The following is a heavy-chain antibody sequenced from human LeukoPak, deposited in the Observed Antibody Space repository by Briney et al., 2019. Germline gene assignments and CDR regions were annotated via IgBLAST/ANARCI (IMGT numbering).Heavy chain of an antibody. V-gene: IGHV4-39*01. Sequence: SETLSLTCTVSSGSVSTSSYYWGWIRQPPGKGLEWIGSIYYSGSTYYNPSLKSRVTISVDTSENQFSLKLSSVTAADTAVYYCARQGYYYDSSGYYGGPNWFDPWGQGTLVTVSS. CDR2: IYYSGST. CDR3: ARQGYYYDSSGYYGGPNWFDP. D-gene: IGHD3-22*01. J-gene: IGHJ5*02. CDR1: SGSVSTSSYY.